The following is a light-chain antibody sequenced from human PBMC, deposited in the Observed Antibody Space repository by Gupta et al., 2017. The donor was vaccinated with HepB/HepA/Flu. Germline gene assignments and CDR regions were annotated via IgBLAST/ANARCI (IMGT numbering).Light chain of an antibody. CDR2: WTS. CDR3: QQYDDIPFT. J-gene: IGKJ3*01. Sequence: DIVMTQSPDSLDVSLGERATINCKSSQSILYRSNNKNSLGYQQKPGQPPKLLIYWTSTRESGVPDRFSGSGSGTDFTLTISTLQAEDVAVYYCQQYDDIPFTFGPGTKVDVK. V-gene: IGKV4-1*01. CDR1: QSILYRSNNKNS.